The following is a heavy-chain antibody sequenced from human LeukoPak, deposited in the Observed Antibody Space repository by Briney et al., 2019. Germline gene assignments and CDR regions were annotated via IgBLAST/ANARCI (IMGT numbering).Heavy chain of an antibody. Sequence: ASVKVSCKASGYTFTGYYMYWVRQAPGQGLEWLGWINPNCGGTIYAQEFQGRVTITRDTSASTAYMELSSLRSEDMAVYYCARDRDGYNWFDYWGQGTLVTVSS. CDR3: ARDRDGYNWFDY. CDR2: INPNCGGT. J-gene: IGHJ4*02. CDR1: GYTFTGYY. V-gene: IGHV1-2*02. D-gene: IGHD5-24*01.